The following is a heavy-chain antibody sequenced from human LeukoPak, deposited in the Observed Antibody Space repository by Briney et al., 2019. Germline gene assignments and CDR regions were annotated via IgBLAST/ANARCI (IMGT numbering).Heavy chain of an antibody. Sequence: PSETLSLTCTVSGGSISSSSYYWGWIRQPPGKGLEWVSIISGSGRNIHSADSVRGRFTISRDNSKSTLYLQMNSLRAEDTAVYFCAKGFGYPYYHFGMDVWGQGTTVTVSS. CDR1: GGSISSSSYY. CDR2: ISGSGRNI. D-gene: IGHD3-10*01. V-gene: IGHV3-23*01. CDR3: AKGFGYPYYHFGMDV. J-gene: IGHJ6*02.